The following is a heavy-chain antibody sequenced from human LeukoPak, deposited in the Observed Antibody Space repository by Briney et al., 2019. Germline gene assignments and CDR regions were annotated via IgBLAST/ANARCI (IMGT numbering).Heavy chain of an antibody. J-gene: IGHJ6*02. V-gene: IGHV4-34*01. Sequence: PSETLSLTCAVYGGSFSGYYWSWIRQPPGKGLEWIGEINHSGSTNYNPSLKSRGTISVDTSKNQFSLKLSSVTAADTAVYYCARDTVTTGYYYYGMDVWGQGTTVTVSS. CDR3: ARDTVTTGYYYYGMDV. D-gene: IGHD4-11*01. CDR2: INHSGST. CDR1: GGSFSGYY.